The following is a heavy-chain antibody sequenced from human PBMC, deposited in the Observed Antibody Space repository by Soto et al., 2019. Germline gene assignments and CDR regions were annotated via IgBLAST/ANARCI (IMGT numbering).Heavy chain of an antibody. CDR2: ISYSGST. CDR1: GYSISSSNW. D-gene: IGHD6-13*01. J-gene: IGHJ5*02. CDR3: ARIIEAGRGPWFDP. V-gene: IGHV4-28*01. Sequence: LSLTCAVSGYSISSSNWWGWIRQPPGKGLEWIAYISYSGSTYYNPSLKSRVTMSVDTSKNQFSLQLSSVTAVDTAVYYCARIIEAGRGPWFDPWGQGTLVTVSS.